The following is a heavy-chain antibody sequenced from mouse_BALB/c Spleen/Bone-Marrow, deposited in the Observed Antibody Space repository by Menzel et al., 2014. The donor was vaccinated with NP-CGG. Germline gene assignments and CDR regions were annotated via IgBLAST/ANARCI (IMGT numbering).Heavy chain of an antibody. V-gene: IGHV3-6*02. CDR2: ISYDGTN. D-gene: IGHD2-14*01. J-gene: IGHJ1*01. CDR3: ARVSYRYNWYFDV. CDR1: GYSITSGYF. Sequence: EVQLQQSGPGLVKPSQSLSLTCSVTGYSITSGYFWNWIRQFPGNKLEWMGYISYDGTNNYNPSLKNRISITRDTSKKHFLLKLNAVTTEDTATCYCARVSYRYNWYFDVWGAGTTVTVSS.